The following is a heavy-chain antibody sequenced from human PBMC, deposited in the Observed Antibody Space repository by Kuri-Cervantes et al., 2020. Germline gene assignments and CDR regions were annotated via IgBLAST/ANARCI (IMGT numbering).Heavy chain of an antibody. V-gene: IGHV1-2*02. CDR1: GYTFTGYY. D-gene: IGHD6-6*01. CDR3: ARGGSSSRFDY. Sequence: ASVKVSCKASGYTFTGYYMHWVRQAPGQGLEWMGWINPNSGGTNYAQNFQGRVTMTRDTSISTAYMELSRLRSDDTAVYYCARGGSSSRFDYWGQGTLVTVSS. J-gene: IGHJ4*02. CDR2: INPNSGGT.